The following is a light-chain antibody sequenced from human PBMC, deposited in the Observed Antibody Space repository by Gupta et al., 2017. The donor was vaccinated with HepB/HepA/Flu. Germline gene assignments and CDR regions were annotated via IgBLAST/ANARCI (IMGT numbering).Light chain of an antibody. CDR1: SSNIGSNF. J-gene: IGLJ2*01. CDR2: SNS. CDR3: AAWDDSLNGPVV. V-gene: IGLV1-44*01. Sequence: QSVLTQPPSASGTPGQRVTISCSGSSSNIGSNFVNWYQHLPEMAPRLLIYSNSQRPSGVPDRFSGSKSGTSASLAISGLRPEDEADYYCAAWDDSLNGPVVFGGGTKLTVV.